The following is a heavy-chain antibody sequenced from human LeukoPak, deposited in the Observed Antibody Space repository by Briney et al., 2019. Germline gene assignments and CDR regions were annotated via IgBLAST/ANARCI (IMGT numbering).Heavy chain of an antibody. CDR3: ARGTIYSPRGEDF. J-gene: IGHJ4*02. V-gene: IGHV3-23*01. CDR2: ISGSGGST. CDR1: GFTFNSYA. Sequence: PGGSLRLSCAASGFTFNSYAMSWVRQAPGKGLEWVSAISGSGGSTYYADSVKGRFTISRDNSKNTLCLQMNSLRAEDTAVYYCARGTIYSPRGEDFWGQGTLVTVSS. D-gene: IGHD5-12*01.